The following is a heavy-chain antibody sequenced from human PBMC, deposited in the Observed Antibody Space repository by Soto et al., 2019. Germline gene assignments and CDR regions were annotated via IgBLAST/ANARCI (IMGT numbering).Heavy chain of an antibody. CDR3: ARGVWQLPRYYFTS. V-gene: IGHV3-48*01. Sequence: GGSLRLSCAPSGFDFSSYGMAWVRQAPGKGLEWVSFISKSSSIIYYADSVKGRFTISRDNAKNSLYLQMNSLRGEDTAVYFCARGVWQLPRYYFTSWAQGALVPV. D-gene: IGHD6-13*01. CDR2: ISKSSSII. CDR1: GFDFSSYG. J-gene: IGHJ4*02.